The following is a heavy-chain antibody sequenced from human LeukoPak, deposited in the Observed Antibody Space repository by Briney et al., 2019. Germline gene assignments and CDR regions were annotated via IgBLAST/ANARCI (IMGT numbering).Heavy chain of an antibody. J-gene: IGHJ5*02. CDR1: GYTFTDYY. D-gene: IGHD1-26*01. Sequence: ASVKVSCKVSGYTFTDYYMHWVQQAPGKGHEWMGLVDPEDGETIYAEKFQGRVTITADTSTDTAYMELSSLRSEDTAVYYCVISKGGDWFDPWGQGTLVTVSS. V-gene: IGHV1-69-2*01. CDR3: VISKGGDWFDP. CDR2: VDPEDGET.